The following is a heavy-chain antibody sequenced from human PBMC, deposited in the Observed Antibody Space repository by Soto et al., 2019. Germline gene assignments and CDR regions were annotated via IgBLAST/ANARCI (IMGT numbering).Heavy chain of an antibody. V-gene: IGHV3-73*01. CDR3: ARDPGLRFLEWLLAFDY. CDR2: IRSKAYSYAT. Sequence: PGGSLRLSCAASGFTFSGSAMHWVRQASGKGLEWVGRIRSKAYSYATAYAASVNGRFTLSRDDSKNTAYLQMNSLKSEDTAEYYCARDPGLRFLEWLLAFDYWGQGNLVTVSS. D-gene: IGHD3-3*01. CDR1: GFTFSGSA. J-gene: IGHJ4*02.